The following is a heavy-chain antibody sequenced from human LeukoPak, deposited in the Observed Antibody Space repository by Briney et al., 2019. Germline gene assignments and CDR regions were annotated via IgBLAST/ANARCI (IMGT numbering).Heavy chain of an antibody. CDR2: IYYSGST. J-gene: IGHJ5*02. Sequence: PSETLSLTCTVSGCSISSSSYYWGWIRQPPGKGLEWIGSIYYSGSTYYNPSLKSRVTISVDTSKNQFSLKLSSVTAADTAVYYCARLGYSYGYKEAFVGFDPWGQGTLVTVSS. CDR1: GCSISSSSYY. CDR3: ARLGYSYGYKEAFVGFDP. D-gene: IGHD5-18*01. V-gene: IGHV4-39*01.